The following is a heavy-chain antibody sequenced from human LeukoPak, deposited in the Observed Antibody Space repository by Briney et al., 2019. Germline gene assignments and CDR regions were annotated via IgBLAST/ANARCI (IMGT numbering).Heavy chain of an antibody. CDR3: ARWRTSNWSEFDS. V-gene: IGHV3-7*05. J-gene: IGHJ4*02. CDR2: IKQDGSEI. D-gene: IGHD6-13*01. Sequence: PGGSLRLSCVASGFTFSSHWMTWVRQAPGKGLEWVANIKQDGSEIFYVDSVKGRFTISRDDAKNSLYLQMNSLRAEDTAVYFCARWRTSNWSEFDSWGQGTLVTVSS. CDR1: GFTFSSHW.